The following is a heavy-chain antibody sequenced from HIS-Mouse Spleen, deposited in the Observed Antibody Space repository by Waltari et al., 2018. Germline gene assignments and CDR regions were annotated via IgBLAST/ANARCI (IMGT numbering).Heavy chain of an antibody. J-gene: IGHJ4*02. Sequence: QVTLRESGPALVKPTQTLTLTCTFSGFSLSTSGMCVSWIRQPPGKALEWLARNDWDDDKYYSTSLKNRLTISKDTSKNQVVLTMTNMDPVDTATYYCARIAEGYSSGWYAFDYWGQGTLVTVSS. V-gene: IGHV2-70*15. CDR3: ARIAEGYSSGWYAFDY. CDR1: GFSLSTSGMC. CDR2: NDWDDDK. D-gene: IGHD6-19*01.